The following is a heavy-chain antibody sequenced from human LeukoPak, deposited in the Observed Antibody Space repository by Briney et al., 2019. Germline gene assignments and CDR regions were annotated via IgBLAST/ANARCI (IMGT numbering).Heavy chain of an antibody. V-gene: IGHV1-2*02. J-gene: IGHJ4*02. Sequence: ASVKLSCTASGYTFTGYYMHWVRQAPGQRLEWRGGINPNRGGTNYAQKFQGRVTMTRDTSISTAYMEVSRVRSDDTAVYYCARDSQVAPFGYWGKGTLVTVCS. CDR2: INPNRGGT. CDR1: GYTFTGYY. CDR3: ARDSQVAPFGY.